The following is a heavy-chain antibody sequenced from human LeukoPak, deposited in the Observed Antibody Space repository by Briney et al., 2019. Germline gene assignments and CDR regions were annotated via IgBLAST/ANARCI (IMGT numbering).Heavy chain of an antibody. J-gene: IGHJ3*02. CDR1: GGSISSYH. CDR2: IYSSGST. Sequence: SETLSLTCTVSGGSISSYHWSWIRQPAGKGLEWIGRIYSSGSTNYNPSLKSRVTMSVDTSKNQFSLKLSSVTAADTVVYYCARGAASSAFDIWGQGTMVTVSS. CDR3: ARGAASSAFDI. D-gene: IGHD3-16*01. V-gene: IGHV4-4*07.